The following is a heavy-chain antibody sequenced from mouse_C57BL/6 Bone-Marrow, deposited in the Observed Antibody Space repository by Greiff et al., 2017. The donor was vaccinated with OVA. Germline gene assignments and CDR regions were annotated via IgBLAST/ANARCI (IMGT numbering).Heavy chain of an antibody. CDR1: GFTFSDYY. CDR3: ARRRTTDWYFDV. V-gene: IGHV5-12*01. J-gene: IGHJ1*03. CDR2: ISNGGGST. D-gene: IGHD1-1*01. Sequence: VKLVESGGGLVQPGGSLKLSCAASGFTFSDYYMYWVRQTPEKRLEWVAYISNGGGSTYYPDTVKGRFTISRDNAKNTLYLQMSRLKSEDTAMYYCARRRTTDWYFDVWGTGTTVTVSS.